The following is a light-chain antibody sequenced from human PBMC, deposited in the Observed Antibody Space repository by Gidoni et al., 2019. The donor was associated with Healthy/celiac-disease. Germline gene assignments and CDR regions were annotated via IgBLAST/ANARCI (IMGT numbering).Light chain of an antibody. CDR1: PSVSSY. CDR2: DAS. V-gene: IGKV3-11*01. Sequence: EIVLTQSPATLSLSPGERATLSCRASPSVSSYLAWYQQKPGQAPRLLIYDASNRATGIPARFSGSWSGTDFTLIISSLEPEDFAVYYCQQRSNWLLTFGGGTKVEIK. J-gene: IGKJ4*01. CDR3: QQRSNWLLT.